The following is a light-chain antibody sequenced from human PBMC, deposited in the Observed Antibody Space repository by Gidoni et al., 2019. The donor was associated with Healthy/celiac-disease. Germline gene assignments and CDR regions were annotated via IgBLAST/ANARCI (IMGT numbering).Light chain of an antibody. V-gene: IGLV2-23*02. CDR2: YVS. CDR3: CAYAGSSTWV. J-gene: IGLJ3*02. CDR1: SSDVVSYNL. Sequence: QSALTQPAPVSGSPGPSINISCTGPSSDVVSYNLVSWYQQHPGKAPKLIIYYVSKRPSGVSNRFSCSKSGNTASLTISGLQAEDEADYYGCAYAGSSTWVFGGGTKLTVL.